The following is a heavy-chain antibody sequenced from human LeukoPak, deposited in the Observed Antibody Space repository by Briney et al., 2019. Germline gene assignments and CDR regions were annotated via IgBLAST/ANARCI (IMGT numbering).Heavy chain of an antibody. D-gene: IGHD3-10*01. V-gene: IGHV3-7*05. J-gene: IGHJ5*02. CDR1: GFTGFTFSSYW. CDR3: ARGSSGIAVRGVSWAWFDP. CDR2: IKQDGSEK. Sequence: QPGGSLSLSCAASGFTGFTFSSYWMSWVRQAPGKGLEWVANIKQDGSEKYYVDSVKGRFTISRDNAKNSLFLQMNSLRAEDTAVYYCARGSSGIAVRGVSWAWFDPWGQGTLVTVSS.